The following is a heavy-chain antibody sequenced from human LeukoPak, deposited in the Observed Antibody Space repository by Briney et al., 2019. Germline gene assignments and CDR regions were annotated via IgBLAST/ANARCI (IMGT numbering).Heavy chain of an antibody. CDR3: ARDFNGDYIHFDY. Sequence: SVKVSCKASGGTFSSYAISWVRQAPGQGLEWMGGIIPIFGTANHAQKFQGRVTITADESTSTAYMELSSLRSEDTTVYYCARDFNGDYIHFDYWGQGTLVTVSS. J-gene: IGHJ4*02. CDR1: GGTFSSYA. CDR2: IIPIFGTA. D-gene: IGHD4-17*01. V-gene: IGHV1-69*13.